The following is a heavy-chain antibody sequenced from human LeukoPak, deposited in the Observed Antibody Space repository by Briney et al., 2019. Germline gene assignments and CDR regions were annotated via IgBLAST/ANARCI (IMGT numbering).Heavy chain of an antibody. CDR2: IYYSGST. CDR1: GGSISSSSYY. CDR3: ASTLATWIQLDYYGMDV. D-gene: IGHD5-18*01. J-gene: IGHJ6*02. Sequence: SETLSLTCTVSGGSISSSSYYWGWIRQPPGKGLEWIGSIYYSGSTYYNPSLKSRVTISVDTSKNQFSLKLSSVTAADTAVYYCASTLATWIQLDYYGMDVWGQGTTVTVSS. V-gene: IGHV4-39*01.